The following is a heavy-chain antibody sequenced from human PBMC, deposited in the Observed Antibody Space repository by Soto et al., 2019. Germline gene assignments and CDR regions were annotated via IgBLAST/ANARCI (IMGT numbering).Heavy chain of an antibody. CDR1: GGSISSGGYY. J-gene: IGHJ6*01. Sequence: PSETLSLTCTVSGGSISSGGYYWSWIRHHPGKGLEWIGYIYYSGSTYYNPSLKSRVTISVDTSKNQFSLKLSSVTAADTAVYYCARDRKAAAGTGGVGGYYYYGMDVWGQGTTVTVSS. V-gene: IGHV4-31*03. CDR3: ARDRKAAAGTGGVGGYYYYGMDV. CDR2: IYYSGST. D-gene: IGHD6-13*01.